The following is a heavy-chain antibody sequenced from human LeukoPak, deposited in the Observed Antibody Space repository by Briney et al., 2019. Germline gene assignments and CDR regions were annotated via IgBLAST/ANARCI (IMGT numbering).Heavy chain of an antibody. CDR3: ARDVVVVPAAHYFDY. Sequence: PSETLSLTCTVSGGSISSYYWSWIRQPAGKGLEWIGRIYTSGSTNYNPSLKSRVTMSVDTSKNQFSLKLSSVTAADTAVYYCARDVVVVPAAHYFDYWGQGTLVTVSS. CDR1: GGSISSYY. D-gene: IGHD2-2*01. J-gene: IGHJ4*02. V-gene: IGHV4-4*07. CDR2: IYTSGST.